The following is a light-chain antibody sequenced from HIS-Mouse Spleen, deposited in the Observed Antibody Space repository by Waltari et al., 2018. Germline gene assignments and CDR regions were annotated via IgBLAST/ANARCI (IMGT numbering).Light chain of an antibody. CDR3: QAWDSSFYV. CDR2: QDS. Sequence: SYELTQPPSVSVSPGQTASITCSGDQLGDKYACWYQQKPGQSPVLVIYQDSKRPSGIPERFSGSNSGNTATLTISGTQAMDEADYYCQAWDSSFYVFGTGTKVTVL. J-gene: IGLJ1*01. CDR1: QLGDKY. V-gene: IGLV3-1*01.